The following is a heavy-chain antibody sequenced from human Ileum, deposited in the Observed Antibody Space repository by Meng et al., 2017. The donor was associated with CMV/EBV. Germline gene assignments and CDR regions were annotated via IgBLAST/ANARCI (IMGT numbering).Heavy chain of an antibody. V-gene: IGHV6-1*01. CDR3: ARESELLRFDH. CDR2: TAYRSKWDY. Sequence: QLPQSGTELLNPLTTHSPTCDISGNSVSTNNVAWNWIRQSPLRGLEWLGRTAYRSKWDYEYSVSVESLITISPDTSKNQFSLHLRSVTPEDTAIYYCARESELLRFDHWGQGTLVTVSS. CDR1: GNSVSTNNVA. J-gene: IGHJ4*02. D-gene: IGHD6-6*01.